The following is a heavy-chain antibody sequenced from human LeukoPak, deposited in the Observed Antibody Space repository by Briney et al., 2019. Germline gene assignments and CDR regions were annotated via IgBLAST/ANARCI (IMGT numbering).Heavy chain of an antibody. V-gene: IGHV3-23*01. Sequence: PGGSLRLSCAASGFTFSSYAMSWVRQAPGKGLEWVSAISGSGGSTYYADSVKGRVTISRDNSKNTLYLQMNSLRAEDTAVYYCAKFGTSSGWYDWFDPWGQGTLVTVSS. CDR1: GFTFSSYA. D-gene: IGHD6-19*01. CDR3: AKFGTSSGWYDWFDP. CDR2: ISGSGGST. J-gene: IGHJ5*02.